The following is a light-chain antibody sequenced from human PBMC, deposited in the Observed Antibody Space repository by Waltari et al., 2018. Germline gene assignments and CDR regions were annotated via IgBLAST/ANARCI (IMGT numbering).Light chain of an antibody. Sequence: QSVLTQPPSASGTPGQGVTISCSGGASNIGNNVVNWYQQVPGKAPKLLIYRSDSRPAGVPDRFSGSKSGTSASLAISGLQSEDEADYYCAAWDDSLNGRWVFGGGTKVTVL. CDR3: AAWDDSLNGRWV. CDR2: RSD. J-gene: IGLJ3*02. V-gene: IGLV1-44*01. CDR1: ASNIGNNV.